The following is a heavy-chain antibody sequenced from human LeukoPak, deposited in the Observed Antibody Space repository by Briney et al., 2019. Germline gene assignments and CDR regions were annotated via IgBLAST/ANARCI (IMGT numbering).Heavy chain of an antibody. J-gene: IGHJ3*02. CDR1: GGSISSSSYY. CDR2: IYYSGST. V-gene: IGHV4-39*01. Sequence: SETLSLTCTVSGGSISSSSYYWGWIRQPPGKGLEWIGSIYYSGSTYYNPSLKSRVTISVDTSENQFSLKLSSVTAADTAVYYCARRGSVVDDAFDIWGQGTMVTVSS. D-gene: IGHD3-22*01. CDR3: ARRGSVVDDAFDI.